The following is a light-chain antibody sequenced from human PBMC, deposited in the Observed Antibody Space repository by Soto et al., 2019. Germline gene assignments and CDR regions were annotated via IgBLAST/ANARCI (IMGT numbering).Light chain of an antibody. V-gene: IGKV3-15*01. CDR1: ESVSTN. CDR2: AAY. Sequence: EVVMTQSPASLSVSPGERATLSCKASESVSTNLAWYQQKPGQPPRLLIYAAYTRATGVPARFSGSGSGTEFTLTISSLQSEDFAVYYCQQYDIATGFGGGTKVEIK. J-gene: IGKJ4*01. CDR3: QQYDIATG.